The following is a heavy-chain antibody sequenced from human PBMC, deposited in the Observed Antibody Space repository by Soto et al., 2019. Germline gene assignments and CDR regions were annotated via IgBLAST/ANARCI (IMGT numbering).Heavy chain of an antibody. Sequence: GGSLRLSCAASGFTFGNYWMHWVRQAPGKGPEWVSRMTSDGRTTQYADSVKGRFTVSRDNAKNTLYLQMNSLRAEDTAVYYCARAEVDYWGPGTLVTVSS. CDR1: GFTFGNYW. CDR3: ARAEVDY. J-gene: IGHJ4*02. CDR2: MTSDGRTT. V-gene: IGHV3-74*03.